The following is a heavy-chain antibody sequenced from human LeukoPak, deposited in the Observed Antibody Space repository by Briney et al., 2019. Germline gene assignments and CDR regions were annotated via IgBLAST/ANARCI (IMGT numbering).Heavy chain of an antibody. CDR2: FDPEDGET. CDR3: ATEEVGASRDGY. CDR1: GYTLTELS. Sequence: ASVKVSCKVSGYTLTELSKHWVRQAPGKGLEWMGGFDPEDGETIYAQKFQGRVTMTEDTSTDTAYMELSSLRSEDTAVYYCATEEVGASRDGYWGQGTLVTVSS. J-gene: IGHJ4*02. V-gene: IGHV1-24*01. D-gene: IGHD1-26*01.